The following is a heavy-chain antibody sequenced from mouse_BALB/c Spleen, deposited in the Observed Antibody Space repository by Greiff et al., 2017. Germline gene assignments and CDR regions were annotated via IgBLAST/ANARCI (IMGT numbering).Heavy chain of an antibody. J-gene: IGHJ4*01. V-gene: IGHV3-2*02. CDR2: ISYSGST. Sequence: VQLKESGPGLVKPSQSLSLTCTVTGYSITSDYSWNWIRQFPGNKLEWMGYISYSGSTSYNPSLKSRISITRDTSKNQFFLQLNSVTTEDTATYYCARSGYYGIYYAMDYWGQGTSVTVSS. CDR1: GYSITSDYS. D-gene: IGHD2-1*01. CDR3: ARSGYYGIYYAMDY.